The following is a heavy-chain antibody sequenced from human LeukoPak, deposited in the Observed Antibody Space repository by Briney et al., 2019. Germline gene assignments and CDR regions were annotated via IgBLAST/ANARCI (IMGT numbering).Heavy chain of an antibody. Sequence: GGSLRLSCAASGFTFRSDAMSWVRQAPGKGLEWVSGISGSGGTTYYADSVKGRFTISRDNSKNTLYLQMDSLRPEDTAVYYCANALTGDPRLLDPLMDVWGQGTTVIVSS. CDR3: ANALTGDPRLLDPLMDV. CDR2: ISGSGGTT. V-gene: IGHV3-23*01. CDR1: GFTFRSDA. D-gene: IGHD3/OR15-3a*01. J-gene: IGHJ6*02.